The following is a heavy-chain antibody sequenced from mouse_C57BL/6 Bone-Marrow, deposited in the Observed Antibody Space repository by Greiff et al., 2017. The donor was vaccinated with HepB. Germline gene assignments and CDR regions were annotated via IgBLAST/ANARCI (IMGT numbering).Heavy chain of an antibody. V-gene: IGHV5-4*01. CDR2: ISDGGSYT. CDR1: GFTFSSYA. J-gene: IGHJ4*01. D-gene: IGHD6-1*01. CDR3: ARDLGLPYAMDY. Sequence: EVQGVESGGGLVKPGGSLKLSCAASGFTFSSYAMSWVRQTPEKRLEWVATISDGGSYTYYPDNVKGRFTISRDNAKNNLYLQMSHLKSEDTAMYYCARDLGLPYAMDYWGQGTSVTVSS.